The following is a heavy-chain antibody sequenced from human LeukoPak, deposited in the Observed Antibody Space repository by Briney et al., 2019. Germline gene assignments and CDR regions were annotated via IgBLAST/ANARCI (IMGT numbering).Heavy chain of an antibody. J-gene: IGHJ1*01. CDR1: GFTFSSYA. V-gene: IGHV3-23*01. Sequence: GGALRLSCAASGFTFSSYAMSWVRQPPGKGLEWVSAISGSGGSTYYADPERRGSTISRDNSKNTLYMQMNSLRAEDTAVYYCAKFIAGAGTLAEYFQHWGQGTLVTVSS. CDR2: ISGSGGST. D-gene: IGHD6-13*01. CDR3: AKFIAGAGTLAEYFQH.